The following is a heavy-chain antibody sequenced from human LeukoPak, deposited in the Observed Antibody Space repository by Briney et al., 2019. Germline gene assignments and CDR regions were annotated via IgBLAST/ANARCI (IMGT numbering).Heavy chain of an antibody. Sequence: ASVKVSCKASGYTFTGYYMHWVRQAPGQGLEWMGWINPNSGGTNYAQKFQGRVTMTRDTSISTAYMELSRLRSDDTAVYYCARDRDSSGYYYGSPRPRYYMDVWGKGTTVTVSS. D-gene: IGHD3-22*01. V-gene: IGHV1-2*02. CDR3: ARDRDSSGYYYGSPRPRYYMDV. CDR1: GYTFTGYY. J-gene: IGHJ6*03. CDR2: INPNSGGT.